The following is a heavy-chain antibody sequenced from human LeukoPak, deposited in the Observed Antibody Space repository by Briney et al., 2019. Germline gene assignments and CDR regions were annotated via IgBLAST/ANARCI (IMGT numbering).Heavy chain of an antibody. CDR3: ARTGGFGVVTMYYFDY. V-gene: IGHV1-18*01. CDR2: ISAYNGNT. CDR1: GYTFTSYG. D-gene: IGHD3-3*01. J-gene: IGHJ4*02. Sequence: GASVKVSCKASGYTFTSYGISWVRQAPGLGLEWMGWISAYNGNTNYAQKLQGRVTMTTDTSTSTAYMELRSLRSDDTAVYYCARTGGFGVVTMYYFDYWGQGTLVTVSS.